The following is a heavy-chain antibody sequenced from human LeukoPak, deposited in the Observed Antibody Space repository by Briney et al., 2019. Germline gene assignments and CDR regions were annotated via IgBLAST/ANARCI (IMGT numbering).Heavy chain of an antibody. V-gene: IGHV3-23*01. CDR1: GFTFSSYA. Sequence: PGGSLRLSCAASGFTFSSYAMSWVRQAPGKGLEWVSAISGSGGSTYYADSVKGRFTISRDNSKNTPYLQMNSLRAEDTAVYYCARAGGSAAAGTGTAMDVWGQGTTVTVSS. CDR2: ISGSGGST. J-gene: IGHJ6*02. CDR3: ARAGGSAAAGTGTAMDV. D-gene: IGHD6-13*01.